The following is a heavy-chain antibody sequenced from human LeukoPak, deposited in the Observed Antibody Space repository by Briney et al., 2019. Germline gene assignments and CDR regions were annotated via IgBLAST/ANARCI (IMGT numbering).Heavy chain of an antibody. CDR2: INPNSGGT. V-gene: IGHV1-2*02. Sequence: ASVKVSCKASGYTFSGYYMHWVRQAPGQGLEWMGWINPNSGGTHYAQKFQGRVTMTRDTSISTAYMELSRLGSDDTAVYYCARWPIYGSGSYYGYWGQGTLVTVSS. CDR1: GYTFSGYY. J-gene: IGHJ4*02. CDR3: ARWPIYGSGSYYGY. D-gene: IGHD3-10*01.